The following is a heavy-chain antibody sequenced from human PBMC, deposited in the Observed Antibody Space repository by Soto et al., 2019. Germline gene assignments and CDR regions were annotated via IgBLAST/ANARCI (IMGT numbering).Heavy chain of an antibody. CDR1: GCSISNYY. D-gene: IGHD4-17*01. J-gene: IGHJ5*02. Sequence: SETLSLTCHVSGCSISNYYWSCIRQTARNGLEWLGRIYTSGNTNYNPSLKGRVTLSVDMAKNQFSLKLSSVAAADTAVYYCARDDSGDNGRAFDPWGQGTLVT. CDR2: IYTSGNT. V-gene: IGHV4-4*07. CDR3: ARDDSGDNGRAFDP.